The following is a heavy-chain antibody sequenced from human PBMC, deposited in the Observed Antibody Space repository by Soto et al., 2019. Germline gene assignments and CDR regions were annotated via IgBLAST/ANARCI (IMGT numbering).Heavy chain of an antibody. Sequence: WGSLRLSCAASRFTFSNYGMHWVRQTPGKGLEWVAVISYDGSNKYYADSVKGRFTISRDNSKNTLYLQMNSLRAEDTAVYYCVKGGYHYFDYWGQGTLVTVSS. CDR3: VKGGYHYFDY. CDR1: RFTFSNYG. D-gene: IGHD5-12*01. V-gene: IGHV3-30*18. J-gene: IGHJ4*02. CDR2: ISYDGSNK.